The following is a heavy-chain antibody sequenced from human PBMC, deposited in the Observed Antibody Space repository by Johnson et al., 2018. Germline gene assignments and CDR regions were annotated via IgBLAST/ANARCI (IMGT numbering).Heavy chain of an antibody. CDR1: GFTVSDSH. Sequence: EVQLVESGGGLVQPGGSLRLSCAASGFTVSDSHVDWVRQAPGKGLAWIGRIRNEGDTKYAASVKGRCIISRDASKNSVYLEMDNLRTEDTAVYHCGRTLDNWGQGTLVSVSS. CDR3: GRTLDN. J-gene: IGHJ4*02. CDR2: IRNEGDT. V-gene: IGHV3-72*01.